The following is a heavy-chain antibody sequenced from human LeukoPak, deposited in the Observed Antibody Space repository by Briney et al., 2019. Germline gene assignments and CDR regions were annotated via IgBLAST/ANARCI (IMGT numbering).Heavy chain of an antibody. D-gene: IGHD6-19*01. V-gene: IGHV3-30-3*01. Sequence: PGGSLRFSCAASGFTFSSYAMHWVRQAPGKGLEWVAVISYDGSNKYYADSVKGRFTISRDNSKNTLYLQMNSLRAEDTAVYYCARDAEIAVAGVFDYWGQGTLVTVSS. CDR3: ARDAEIAVAGVFDY. CDR1: GFTFSSYA. CDR2: ISYDGSNK. J-gene: IGHJ4*02.